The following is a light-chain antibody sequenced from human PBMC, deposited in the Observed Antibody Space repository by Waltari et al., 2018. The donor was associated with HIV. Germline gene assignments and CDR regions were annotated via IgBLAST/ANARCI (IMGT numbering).Light chain of an antibody. Sequence: QSALTQPASVSGSPGQSITISCTGTSSDIGSYNRVSWYQQHPGKAPKLMIYDVSNRPSGVSDRCSGSKSCNTASLTISGLQAEDEAHYYCSSYTTSSTFFGGGTKLTVL. CDR2: DVS. CDR1: SSDIGSYNR. CDR3: SSYTTSSTF. J-gene: IGLJ2*01. V-gene: IGLV2-14*01.